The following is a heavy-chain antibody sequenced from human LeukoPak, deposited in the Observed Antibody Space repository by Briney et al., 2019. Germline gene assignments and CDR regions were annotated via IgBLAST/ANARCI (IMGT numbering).Heavy chain of an antibody. CDR3: ARDFSQLEKRYHYYYYMDV. CDR2: TNPNSGNT. D-gene: IGHD5-18*01. V-gene: IGHV1-8*01. CDR1: GYTFTSYD. Sequence: ASVKVSCKASGYTFTSYDINWVRQATGQVLEWMGWTNPNSGNTVYAQKFQGRVTMTRDTSTSPVYMELSSLMYKDTAEYYCARDFSQLEKRYHYYYYMDVWGKGTTVTISS. J-gene: IGHJ6*03.